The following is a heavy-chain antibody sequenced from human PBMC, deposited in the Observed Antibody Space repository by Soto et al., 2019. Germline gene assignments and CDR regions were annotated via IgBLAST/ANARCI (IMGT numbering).Heavy chain of an antibody. CDR1: GFSVSSNY. CDR2: IYSGGKT. Sequence: EVQLVESGGGLVQPGGSLRLSCAASGFSVSSNYMSWVRQAPGKGLEWVSVIYSGGKTYYTDSVKGRFTISRDNSKNMLFVQVNNLRVEDMAVYYCAGHDWLDPWGQGTLVTVSS. CDR3: AGHDWLDP. J-gene: IGHJ5*02. V-gene: IGHV3-66*01.